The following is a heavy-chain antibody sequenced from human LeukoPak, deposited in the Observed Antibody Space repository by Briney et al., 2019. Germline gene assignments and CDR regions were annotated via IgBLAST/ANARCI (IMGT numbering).Heavy chain of an antibody. V-gene: IGHV3-33*06. D-gene: IGHD2-2*01. Sequence: GRSLRLSCAASGFTFSSYGMHWVRQAPGKELEWVAVIWYDGSNKYYADSVKGRFTISRDNSKNTLCLQMNSLRAEDTAVYYCAKDTGAYCSSTSCALDYWGQGTLVTVSS. CDR1: GFTFSSYG. CDR2: IWYDGSNK. CDR3: AKDTGAYCSSTSCALDY. J-gene: IGHJ4*02.